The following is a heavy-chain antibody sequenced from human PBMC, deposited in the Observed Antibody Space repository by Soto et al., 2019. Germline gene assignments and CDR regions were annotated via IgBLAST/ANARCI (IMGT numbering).Heavy chain of an antibody. CDR1: GGSISSYY. J-gene: IGHJ4*02. Sequence: SETLSLTCTVSGGSISSYYWSWIRQPPGKGLEWIGYIYYSGSTNYNPSLKSRATISVDTSKNQFSLKLSSVTAADTAVYYCASYKRILRKPTGYFDYWDQGTLGTVSS. V-gene: IGHV4-59*08. CDR3: ASYKRILRKPTGYFDY. CDR2: IYYSGST. D-gene: IGHD3-10*01.